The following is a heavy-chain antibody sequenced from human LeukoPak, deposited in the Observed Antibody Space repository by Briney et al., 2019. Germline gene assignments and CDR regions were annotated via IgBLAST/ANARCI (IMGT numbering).Heavy chain of an antibody. V-gene: IGHV3-74*01. Sequence: GGSLRLSCAASGFPFNSFWMHWARQAPGKGLVWVSDMNEYSTTIRYADSVKGRFTISRDNAKSILYLQMNNLRAEDTAMYFCARGGVNPVDHWGQGTLVTVSS. D-gene: IGHD1-14*01. CDR2: MNEYSTTI. J-gene: IGHJ4*02. CDR3: ARGGVNPVDH. CDR1: GFPFNSFW.